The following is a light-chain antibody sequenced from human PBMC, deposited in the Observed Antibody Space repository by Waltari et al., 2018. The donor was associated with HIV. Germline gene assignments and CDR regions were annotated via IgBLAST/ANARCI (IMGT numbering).Light chain of an antibody. Sequence: QSALTQPRSVSGSPGQSVTISCTGTSSAVGGYHYVSWYQQHPGKAPKLMIYDVSKRPSGVPDRFSGSKSGNTASLTISGLQAEDEADYYCCSYAGSYTGVFGGGTKLTVL. CDR3: CSYAGSYTGV. J-gene: IGLJ2*01. CDR1: SSAVGGYHY. CDR2: DVS. V-gene: IGLV2-11*01.